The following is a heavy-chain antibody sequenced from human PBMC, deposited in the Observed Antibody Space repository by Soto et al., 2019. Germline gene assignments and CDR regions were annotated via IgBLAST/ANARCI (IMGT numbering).Heavy chain of an antibody. Sequence: GASVKVSCKASGGTFSSYAISWVRQAPGQGLEWMGGIIPIFGTANYAQKFQGRVTITADESTSTAYMELSSLRSEDTAVYYCARDNRYCISTSCYPNWFDPWGQGTLVTVSS. CDR3: ARDNRYCISTSCYPNWFDP. CDR2: IIPIFGTA. V-gene: IGHV1-69*13. J-gene: IGHJ5*02. D-gene: IGHD2-2*01. CDR1: GGTFSSYA.